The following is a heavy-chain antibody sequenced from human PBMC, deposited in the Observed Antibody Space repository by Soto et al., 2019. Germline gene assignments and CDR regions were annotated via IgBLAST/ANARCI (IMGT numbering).Heavy chain of an antibody. CDR2: IYYGGST. V-gene: IGHV4-61*01. Sequence: SETLSLTCTVSGGSISSGYYYWSWLRQSPGKGLEWIGYIYYGGSTYYNPSLKSRVTISVDTPKNQFSLKLSSVTAADTAVYYCAKNWNWGSLVHWGQGTLVTVSS. CDR3: AKNWNWGSLVH. D-gene: IGHD7-27*01. J-gene: IGHJ4*02. CDR1: GGSISSGYYY.